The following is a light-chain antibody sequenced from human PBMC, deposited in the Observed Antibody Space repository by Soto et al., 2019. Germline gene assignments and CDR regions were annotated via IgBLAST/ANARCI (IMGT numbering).Light chain of an antibody. J-gene: IGLJ1*01. CDR3: SSYSSTSTLGV. Sequence: QSALTKPACVSGSPGQSITISCSETRSDVGAYTYVSWYQIHPGEPPKLVIYDVSKRPSGVSNRFSGSKSGNTASLTISGLQAEDEGDYYFSSYSSTSTLGVFGTGTKLTVL. CDR1: RSDVGAYTY. V-gene: IGLV2-14*03. CDR2: DVS.